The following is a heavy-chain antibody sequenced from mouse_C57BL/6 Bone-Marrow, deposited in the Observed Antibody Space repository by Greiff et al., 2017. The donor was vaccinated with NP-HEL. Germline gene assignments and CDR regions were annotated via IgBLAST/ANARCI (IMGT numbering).Heavy chain of an antibody. CDR1: GFNIKDYY. CDR3: AWGWLLFYAMDY. D-gene: IGHD2-3*01. V-gene: IGHV14-2*01. Sequence: VHVKQSGAELVKPGASVKLSCTASGFNIKDYYMHWVKQRTEQGLEWIGRIDPEDGETKYAPKFQGKATITADTSSNTAYLQLSSLTSEDTAVYYCAWGWLLFYAMDYWGQGTSVTVSS. J-gene: IGHJ4*01. CDR2: IDPEDGET.